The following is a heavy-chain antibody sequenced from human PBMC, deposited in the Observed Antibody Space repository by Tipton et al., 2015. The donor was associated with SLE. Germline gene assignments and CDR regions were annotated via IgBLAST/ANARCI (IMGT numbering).Heavy chain of an antibody. J-gene: IGHJ4*02. CDR1: GFTFSSYA. V-gene: IGHV3-23*01. Sequence: SLRLSCAASGFTFSSYAMSWVRQAPGKGLEWVSAISGSGGSTYYADSVKGRFTISRDNSKNTLYLQMNSLRAEDTAVYYCAKNGGSAYYFDYWGQGTLVTVSS. D-gene: IGHD1-26*01. CDR3: AKNGGSAYYFDY. CDR2: ISGSGGST.